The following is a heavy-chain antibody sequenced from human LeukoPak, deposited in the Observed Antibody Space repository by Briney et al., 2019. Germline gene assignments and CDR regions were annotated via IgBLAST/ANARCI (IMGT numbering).Heavy chain of an antibody. Sequence: PGGSLRLSCAASGFTVSSNYMSWVRQAPGKGLEWVSVIYSGGSNYYADSVKGRFTISRHNCKNTLYLQMISLRAEDTAVYYCARDGSSYGMDVWGQGTTVTVSS. CDR3: ARDGSSYGMDV. CDR1: GFTVSSNY. CDR2: IYSGGSN. J-gene: IGHJ6*02. D-gene: IGHD6-13*01. V-gene: IGHV3-53*04.